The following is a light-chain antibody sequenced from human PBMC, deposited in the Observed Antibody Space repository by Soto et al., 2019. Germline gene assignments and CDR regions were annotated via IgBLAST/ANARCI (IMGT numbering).Light chain of an antibody. CDR3: SSYTSSSTDYV. Sequence: ALTQPASVSGSPGQSITISCTGTSSDVGGYNYVSWYQQHPGKAPKLMIYDVSNRPSGVSNRFSGSKSGNTAPLTISGLQAEDEADYYCSSYTSSSTDYVFGTGTKVTVL. CDR1: SSDVGGYNY. V-gene: IGLV2-14*01. CDR2: DVS. J-gene: IGLJ1*01.